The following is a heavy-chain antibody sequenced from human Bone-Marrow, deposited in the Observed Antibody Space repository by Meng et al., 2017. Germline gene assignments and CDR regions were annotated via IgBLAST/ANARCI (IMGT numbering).Heavy chain of an antibody. J-gene: IGHJ4*02. CDR3: ASLRGYSGYDYY. V-gene: IGHV3-72*01. CDR2: IRDKRNSYTT. D-gene: IGHD5-12*01. CDR1: GFTFSDHY. Sequence: GESLKISCAASGFTFSDHYMDWVRQAPGKGLEWLGRIRDKRNSYTTEYAASVKGRFTISRDNAKNSLYLQMNSLRAEDTAVYYCASLRGYSGYDYYWGQGTLVTVSS.